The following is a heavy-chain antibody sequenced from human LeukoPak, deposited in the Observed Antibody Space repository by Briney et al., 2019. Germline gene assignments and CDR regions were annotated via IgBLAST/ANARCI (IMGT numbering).Heavy chain of an antibody. CDR2: IHYSGRT. D-gene: IGHD2-2*01. J-gene: IGHJ6*03. V-gene: IGHV4-59*01. CDR3: ARGYCSSTSCYRYYYYYMDV. CDR1: GGSISSYY. Sequence: SETLSLTCTVSGGSISSYYWSWIRQPPGKGLKWMGYIHYSGRTNYNPSRKIRVTISVDTSKNQFSLKMSSVTAADTAVYYCARGYCSSTSCYRYYYYYMDVWGKGTTVTVSS.